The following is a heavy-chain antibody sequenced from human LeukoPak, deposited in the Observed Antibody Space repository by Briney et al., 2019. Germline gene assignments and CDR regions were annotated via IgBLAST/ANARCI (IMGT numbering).Heavy chain of an antibody. D-gene: IGHD1-26*01. CDR2: IYHSGST. Sequence: SETLSLTCTVSGGSISSYYWNWIRQPPGKGLEWIGSIYHSGSTYYNPSLKSRVTISVDTSKNQFSLKLSSVTAADTAVYYCARDQGVGVHDYWGQGTLVTVSS. CDR3: ARDQGVGVHDY. J-gene: IGHJ4*02. V-gene: IGHV4-59*12. CDR1: GGSISSYY.